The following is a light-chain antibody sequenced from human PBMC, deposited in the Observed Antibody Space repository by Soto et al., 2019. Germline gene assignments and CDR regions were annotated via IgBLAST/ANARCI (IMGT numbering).Light chain of an antibody. J-gene: IGLJ2*01. V-gene: IGLV1-44*01. Sequence: QSVLTQPPLASGTPGQRVTISCSGSSSNIGSNTVNWYQQLPGTAPKLLIYSNNHRPSGVPDRFSGSKSGTSASLAISGLQSEDEADYYCAAWDDSLNGVVFGGGTKLTVL. CDR3: AAWDDSLNGVV. CDR2: SNN. CDR1: SSNIGSNT.